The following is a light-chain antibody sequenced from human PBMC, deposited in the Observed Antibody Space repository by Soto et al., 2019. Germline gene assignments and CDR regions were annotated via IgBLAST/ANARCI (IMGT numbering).Light chain of an antibody. Sequence: EIVLTQSPASLSSFPGDRVTLSCRASQYINTRLAWYQHRPGQAPRLLIYQTSIRAAGIPARFSASGSGTEFTLTISDVQPEDFALYYCHQRQSWPRTFGQGTKVDIK. CDR1: QYINTR. J-gene: IGKJ1*01. CDR3: HQRQSWPRT. V-gene: IGKV3-11*01. CDR2: QTS.